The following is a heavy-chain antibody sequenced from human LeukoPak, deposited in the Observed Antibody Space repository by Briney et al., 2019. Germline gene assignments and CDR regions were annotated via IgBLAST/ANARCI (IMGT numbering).Heavy chain of an antibody. D-gene: IGHD3-10*01. J-gene: IGHJ6*03. CDR1: GGSISSGSYY. Sequence: SETLSLTCTVSGGSISSGSYYWSWIRQPAGKGLEWIGRIYTSGSTNYNPSLKSRVTMSVDTSKNQFSLKMSSVTAADTAVYYCARGLAKRFGDPIIQYCYMDVWGKGTTVTISS. CDR2: IYTSGST. V-gene: IGHV4-61*02. CDR3: ARGLAKRFGDPIIQYCYMDV.